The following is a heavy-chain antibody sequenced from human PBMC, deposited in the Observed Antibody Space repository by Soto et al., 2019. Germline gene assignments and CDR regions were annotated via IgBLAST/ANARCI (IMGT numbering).Heavy chain of an antibody. CDR2: IYYTGST. Sequence: WETLCLTCTVSGGSVNSYNFYWSWVRQPPGRGLEWIGYIYYTGSTSYNPSLKSRVTISIDTSRNQFSLKLSSVTAADTAVYYCARRMYYSPEFDPWGQGTLVTVSS. CDR1: GGSVNSYNFY. J-gene: IGHJ5*02. D-gene: IGHD3-10*01. V-gene: IGHV4-61*01. CDR3: ARRMYYSPEFDP.